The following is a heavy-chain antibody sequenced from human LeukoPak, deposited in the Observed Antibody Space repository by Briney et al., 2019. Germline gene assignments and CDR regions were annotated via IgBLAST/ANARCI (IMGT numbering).Heavy chain of an antibody. CDR1: GGSINSYY. CDR3: ARGGKATVVTM. D-gene: IGHD4-23*01. CDR2: IYSSAST. Sequence: PSETLSLTCTVSGGSINSYYWSWIRQPAGKGLEWIGRIYSSASTNYNPSLKSRVSMSVDTSKNQFSLKLTSVTAADTAVYYCARGGKATVVTMWGQGILVTVSS. J-gene: IGHJ4*02. V-gene: IGHV4-4*07.